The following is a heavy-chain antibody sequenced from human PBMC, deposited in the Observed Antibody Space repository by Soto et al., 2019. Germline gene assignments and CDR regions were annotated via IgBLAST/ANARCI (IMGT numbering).Heavy chain of an antibody. CDR3: VRGTRYGDYYYFDY. V-gene: IGHV4-34*01. Sequence: QVQLQQWGAGLLKPSETLSLTCAVYGGSFSGYYWSWIRQPPGKGLEWIGEINHSGSTNYNPSLKRRVTISVDTSKNQFSLKLSSVTAADTAVYYCVRGTRYGDYYYFDYWGQGTLVTVSS. CDR1: GGSFSGYY. D-gene: IGHD4-17*01. CDR2: INHSGST. J-gene: IGHJ4*02.